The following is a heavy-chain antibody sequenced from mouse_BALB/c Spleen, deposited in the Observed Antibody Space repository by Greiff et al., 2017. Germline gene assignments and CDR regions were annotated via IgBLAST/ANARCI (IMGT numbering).Heavy chain of an antibody. V-gene: IGHV3-2*02. CDR1: GYSITSDYA. Sequence: EVQLQESGPGLVKPSQSLSLTCTVTGYSITSDYAWNWIRQFPGNKLEWMGYISYSGSTSYNPSLKSRISITRDTSKNQFFLQLNSVTTEDTATYYCARGGETGAMDYWGQGTSVTVSS. D-gene: IGHD4-1*01. J-gene: IGHJ4*01. CDR2: ISYSGST. CDR3: ARGGETGAMDY.